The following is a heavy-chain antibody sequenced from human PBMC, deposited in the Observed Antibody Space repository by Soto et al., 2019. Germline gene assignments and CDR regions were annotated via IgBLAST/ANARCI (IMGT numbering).Heavy chain of an antibody. V-gene: IGHV3-30*02. Sequence: GSLRLSCAASGFTLSSYGMHWVRQAPGKGLEWVAVIWYDGSNKYYADSVKGRFTISRDNSKNTLYLQMNSLRPDDTAMYYCVKDHPALEYWGHGTLVTVSS. CDR2: IWYDGSNK. J-gene: IGHJ4*01. CDR3: VKDHPALEY. CDR1: GFTLSSYG.